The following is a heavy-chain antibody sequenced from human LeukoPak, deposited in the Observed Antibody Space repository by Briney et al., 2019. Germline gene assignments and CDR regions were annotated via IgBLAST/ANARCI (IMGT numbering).Heavy chain of an antibody. V-gene: IGHV3-23*01. CDR2: ISGSGGST. CDR3: AKPARTDYVDY. Sequence: GGSLRLSCAASGFTFSNYAMNWVRQAPGKGLEWVSGISGSGGSTYYADSVKGRLTISRDNSKNTLYLQMNSLRAEDTAVYYCAKPARTDYVDYWGRGTLVTVSS. D-gene: IGHD1-14*01. CDR1: GFTFSNYA. J-gene: IGHJ4*02.